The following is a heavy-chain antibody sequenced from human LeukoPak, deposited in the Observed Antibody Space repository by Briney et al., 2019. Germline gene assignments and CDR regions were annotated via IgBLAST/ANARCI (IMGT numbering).Heavy chain of an antibody. CDR2: ISGSGGKT. V-gene: IGHV3-23*01. CDR1: GFTFSSYA. CDR3: AKDWTGTKPFDL. Sequence: GGSLRLSCAASGFTFSSYAMSWVRQAPGKGLEWGSGISGSGGKTYYADSVKGRFTISRDNFKNTLYLQMNSLRAEDTAVYYCAKDWTGTKPFDLWGRGTLVTVSS. D-gene: IGHD3/OR15-3a*01. J-gene: IGHJ2*01.